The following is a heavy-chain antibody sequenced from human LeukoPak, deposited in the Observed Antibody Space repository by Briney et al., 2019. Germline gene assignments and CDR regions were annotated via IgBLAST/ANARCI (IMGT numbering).Heavy chain of an antibody. CDR1: GFTFSSYW. CDR2: INSDGSST. V-gene: IGHV3-74*01. Sequence: GGSLRLSCAASGFTFSSYWMHWVRQAPGKGLVWVSRINSDGSSTNYADSVKGRFTISRDNAKNTLYLQMDSLRAEDTAMYYCARGTGSHYSLGYWGQGTLVPVSS. CDR3: ARGTGSHYSLGY. D-gene: IGHD1-26*01. J-gene: IGHJ4*02.